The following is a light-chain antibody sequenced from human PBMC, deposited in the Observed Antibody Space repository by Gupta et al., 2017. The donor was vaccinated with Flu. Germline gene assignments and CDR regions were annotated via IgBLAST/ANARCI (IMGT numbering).Light chain of an antibody. V-gene: IGLV1-51*02. J-gene: IGLJ3*02. CDR2: ENN. CDR1: SSNIENNY. CDR3: GTWDNTLSAWV. Sequence: SSSNIENNYVSWYQQLPGTAPKLLIYENNKRPSGIPDRFSGSKSDTSATLGITGLQTGDEADYYCGTWDNTLSAWVFGGGTKLTVL.